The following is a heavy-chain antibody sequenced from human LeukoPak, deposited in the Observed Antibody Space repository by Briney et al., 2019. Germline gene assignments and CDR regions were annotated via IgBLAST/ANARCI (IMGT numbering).Heavy chain of an antibody. CDR1: GFTFSNYA. J-gene: IGHJ4*02. CDR3: ARKTATQNFDS. D-gene: IGHD2-21*02. V-gene: IGHV3-23*01. Sequence: PGGSLRLFCAASGFTFSNYAMTWVRQAPGRGLEWVSIIGINDNTYYADSVKGRFTISRDSSKNTLYLQMNSLRAEDTALYYCARKTATQNFDSWGQGTLVTVSS. CDR2: IGINDNT.